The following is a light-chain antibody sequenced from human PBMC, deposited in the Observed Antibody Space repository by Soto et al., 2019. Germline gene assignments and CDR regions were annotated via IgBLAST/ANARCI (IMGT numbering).Light chain of an antibody. J-gene: IGLJ3*02. CDR2: LEGSGSY. CDR1: SGHSSYI. Sequence: QPVLTQSSSASASLGSSVKLTCTLSSGHSSYIIAWHQQQPRKAPRYLMKLEGSGSYNKGSGVPDRFSGSSSGADRYLTISNLQFEDEADYYCETWDSNTHTVFGGGTKVTVL. CDR3: ETWDSNTHTV. V-gene: IGLV4-60*02.